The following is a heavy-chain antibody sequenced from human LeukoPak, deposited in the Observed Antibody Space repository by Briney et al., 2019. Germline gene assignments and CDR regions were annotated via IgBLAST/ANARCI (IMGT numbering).Heavy chain of an antibody. V-gene: IGHV3-48*01. CDR2: ISSSSSTI. CDR1: GFTFSSYS. J-gene: IGHJ5*02. CDR3: AREKYSPGFAP. D-gene: IGHD2-15*01. Sequence: GGSLRLSCAASGFTFSSYSMNWVRQAPGKGLEWVSYISSSSSTIYYADSVKGRFTISRDNAKNSLYLQMNSLRTEDTAVYYCAREKYSPGFAPWGQGTLIAVSS.